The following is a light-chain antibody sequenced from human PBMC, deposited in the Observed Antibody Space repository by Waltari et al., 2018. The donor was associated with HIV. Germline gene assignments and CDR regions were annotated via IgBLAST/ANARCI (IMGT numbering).Light chain of an antibody. CDR1: SGGIGSTY. CDR2: EDS. V-gene: IGLV6-57*01. CDR3: QSYDGTTVV. Sequence: NFILTQSHSVSESPGKTVTISCTRSSGGIGSTYIQWYPQRPGRSPDTVIYEDSQRPSGVPNRFSGSIDSSSSSASLTISGLKTEDEADYFCQSYDGTTVVFGGGTRLTVL. J-gene: IGLJ2*01.